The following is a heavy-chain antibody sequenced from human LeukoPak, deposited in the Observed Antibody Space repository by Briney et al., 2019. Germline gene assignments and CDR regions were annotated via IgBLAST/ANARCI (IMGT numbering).Heavy chain of an antibody. J-gene: IGHJ4*02. Sequence: PGGSLRLSCAASGFTFSSYSMNWVRQAPGKGLEWVSSISSSSSYIYYADSVKGRFTISRDNAKNSLYLQMNSLRAEDTAVYYCARDSGWYGQAGFDYWGQGTLVTVSS. CDR2: ISSSSSYI. D-gene: IGHD6-19*01. CDR1: GFTFSSYS. CDR3: ARDSGWYGQAGFDY. V-gene: IGHV3-21*01.